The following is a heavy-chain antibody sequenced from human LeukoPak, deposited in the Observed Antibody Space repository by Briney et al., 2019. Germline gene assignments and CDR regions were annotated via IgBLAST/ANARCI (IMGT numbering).Heavy chain of an antibody. CDR1: GFTVDDYD. CDR2: ISWNSGST. D-gene: IGHD3-10*01. CDR3: AKGFYHYFGSGSYTLDF. J-gene: IGHJ4*02. Sequence: GGSLRLSCAGSGFTVDDYDMHWVRQAPGKGLEWVSGISWNSGSTGYADSVKGRFTISRDNSKNTLYLQMYTLTGEDTAVYYCAKGFYHYFGSGSYTLDFWGQGTQVTVSS. V-gene: IGHV3-9*01.